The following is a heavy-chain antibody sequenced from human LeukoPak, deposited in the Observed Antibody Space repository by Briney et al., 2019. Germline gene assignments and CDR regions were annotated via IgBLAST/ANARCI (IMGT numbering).Heavy chain of an antibody. J-gene: IGHJ6*03. CDR2: IIPIFGTA. D-gene: IGHD2-2*01. CDR1: GGTFSSYA. Sequence: ASVKVSCKASGGTFSSYAISWVRQAPGQGLEWMGGIIPIFGTANYAQKFQGRVTITADESTSTAYMELSSLRSEDTAVYYCARDFRVTSRFYYYYYYMDVWGKGTTVTVSS. V-gene: IGHV1-69*13. CDR3: ARDFRVTSRFYYYYYYMDV.